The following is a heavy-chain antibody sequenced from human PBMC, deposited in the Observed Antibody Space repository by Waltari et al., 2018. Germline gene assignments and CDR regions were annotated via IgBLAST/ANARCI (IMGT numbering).Heavy chain of an antibody. CDR2: INPHSGDT. V-gene: IGHV1-2*02. Sequence: QVQLVQSGAEVKRPGTSVKVSCKASAYTFTDYHIHWVRQAPGQGPEWMGGINPHSGDTNYAQKFQGRVTMTRDTSITTAYMELSRLRSDDTALYYCARDGAYYDILTDYSHLDYWGQGTLVTVSP. CDR3: ARDGAYYDILTDYSHLDY. CDR1: AYTFTDYH. J-gene: IGHJ4*02. D-gene: IGHD3-9*01.